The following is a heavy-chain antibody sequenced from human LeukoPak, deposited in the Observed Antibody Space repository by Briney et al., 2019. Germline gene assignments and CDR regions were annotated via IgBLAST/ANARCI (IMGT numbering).Heavy chain of an antibody. D-gene: IGHD3-10*01. CDR2: ISSSSSYT. V-gene: IGHV3-11*06. J-gene: IGHJ4*02. CDR1: GFTFSDYY. CDR3: ARGSMVRGVTFDY. Sequence: PGGSLRLSCAASGFTFSDYYMSWIRQAPGKGLEWVPYISSSSSYTNYADSVKGRFTISRDNAKNSLYLQMNSLRAEDTAVYYCARGSMVRGVTFDYWGQGTLVTVSS.